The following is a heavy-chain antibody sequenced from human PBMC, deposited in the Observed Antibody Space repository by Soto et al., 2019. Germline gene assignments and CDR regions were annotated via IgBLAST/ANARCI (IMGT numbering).Heavy chain of an antibody. J-gene: IGHJ4*02. V-gene: IGHV3-64*04. CDR2: INSNGGST. CDR1: GFTFSSYA. D-gene: IGHD6-19*01. CDR3: AKEIAVAGPSYFDF. Sequence: GGSLRLSCSASGFTFSSYAMHWVRQAPGKGLEYVSAINSNGGSTYYADSVKGRFTISRDNSKNTLYLQMNSLRAEDTAVYYCAKEIAVAGPSYFDFWGQGTLVTVSS.